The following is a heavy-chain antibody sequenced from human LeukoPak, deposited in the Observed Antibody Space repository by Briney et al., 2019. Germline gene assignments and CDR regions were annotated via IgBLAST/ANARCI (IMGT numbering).Heavy chain of an antibody. V-gene: IGHV1-8*03. CDR3: ARGLYGGYVGYYFDY. CDR2: MNPNSGNT. CDR1: GHTFTSYD. J-gene: IGHJ4*02. Sequence: GASVKVSRKASGHTFTSYDINWVRQATGQGLEWMGWMNPNSGNTGYAQKFQGRVTITRNTSISTAYMELSSLRSEDTAVYYCARGLYGGYVGYYFDYWGQGTLVTVSS. D-gene: IGHD5-12*01.